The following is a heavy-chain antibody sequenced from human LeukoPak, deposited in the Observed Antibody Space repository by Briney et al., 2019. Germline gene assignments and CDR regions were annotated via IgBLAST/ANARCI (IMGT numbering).Heavy chain of an antibody. V-gene: IGHV3-53*01. J-gene: IGHJ4*02. CDR2: IYSGGST. D-gene: IGHD2-2*01. Sequence: GGSLRLSCAASGFTFSTYAMVWVRQAPGKGLEWVSVIYSGGSTYYADSVKGRFTISRDNSKNTLYLQMNSLRAEDTAVYYCARVGYQTFDYWGQGTLVTVSS. CDR1: GFTFSTYA. CDR3: ARVGYQTFDY.